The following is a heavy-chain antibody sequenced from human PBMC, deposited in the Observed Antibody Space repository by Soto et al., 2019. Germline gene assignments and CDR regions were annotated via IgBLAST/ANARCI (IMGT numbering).Heavy chain of an antibody. Sequence: SVKVSCKASGGTFSSYAISWVRQAPGQGLEWMGGIIPIFGTANYAQKFQGRVTITADESTSTAYMELSSLRSEDTAVYYCALKAMVRGVISYYFDYWGQGALVTVSS. CDR3: ALKAMVRGVISYYFDY. D-gene: IGHD3-10*01. CDR2: IIPIFGTA. V-gene: IGHV1-69*13. J-gene: IGHJ4*02. CDR1: GGTFSSYA.